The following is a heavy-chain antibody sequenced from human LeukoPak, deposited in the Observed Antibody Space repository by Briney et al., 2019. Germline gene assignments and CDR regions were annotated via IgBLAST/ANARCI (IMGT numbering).Heavy chain of an antibody. CDR3: ARGSGSYSTDAFDI. D-gene: IGHD3-10*01. Sequence: PGRSLRLSCAASGFIFRSYWMHWVRQTPGKGLLWVSRINGDGSNTTYAESVKGRFTTSRDTAKNTLYLQMNSLRAEDTAVYYCARGSGSYSTDAFDIWGQGTMVTVSS. V-gene: IGHV3-74*01. CDR1: GFIFRSYW. J-gene: IGHJ3*02. CDR2: INGDGSNT.